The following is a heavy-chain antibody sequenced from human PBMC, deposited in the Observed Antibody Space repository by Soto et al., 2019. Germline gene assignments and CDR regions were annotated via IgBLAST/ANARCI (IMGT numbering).Heavy chain of an antibody. CDR2: IIPKFSAS. CDR3: ARRMTTFLDF. Sequence: QVQRVQSGAEVKKPGSSVRVSCKASGASYSDYAIAWVRQAPRQGLEWMGGIIPKFSASKYAQKFHGRLTITADESTSTAYMELNSLTYEDTAVYYCARRMTTFLDFLGQGTLVIVSS. J-gene: IGHJ4*02. V-gene: IGHV1-69*01. CDR1: GASYSDYA. D-gene: IGHD4-17*01.